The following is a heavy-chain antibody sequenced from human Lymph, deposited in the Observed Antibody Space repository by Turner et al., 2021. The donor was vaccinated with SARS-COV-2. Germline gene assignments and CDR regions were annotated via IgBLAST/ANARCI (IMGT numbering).Heavy chain of an antibody. J-gene: IGHJ4*02. V-gene: IGHV3-30*04. CDR1: GFTFSSYA. CDR2: ISYDGSNK. D-gene: IGHD3-10*01. CDR3: AREMGSGSDY. Sequence: QVQLVESGGGVVQPWRSLRLSCTASGFTFSSYAMHWVRQAPGKGLEWVSLISYDGSNKYYADSVKGRFTISRDNSKNTLYLQMNSLRTEDTAVYYCAREMGSGSDYWGQGTLVTVSS.